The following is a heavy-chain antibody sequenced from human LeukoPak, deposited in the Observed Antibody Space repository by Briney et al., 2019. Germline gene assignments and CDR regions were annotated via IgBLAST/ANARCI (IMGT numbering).Heavy chain of an antibody. CDR2: IKQGGSDK. Sequence: GGSLRLSCAASGFTFSSYWMSWVRQAPGKGLEWVASIKQGGSDKSYVDSVKGRFTISRDNANISLYLHMNSLRAEDTAMYYCARGGGIFEYWGKGTLVTVSS. CDR3: ARGGGIFEY. D-gene: IGHD3-9*01. V-gene: IGHV3-7*05. CDR1: GFTFSSYW. J-gene: IGHJ4*02.